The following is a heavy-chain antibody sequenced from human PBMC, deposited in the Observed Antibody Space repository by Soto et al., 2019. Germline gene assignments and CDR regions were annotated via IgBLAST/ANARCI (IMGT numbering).Heavy chain of an antibody. CDR2: LYTFGEG. V-gene: IGHV3-53*01. Sequence: GVLRLSCAVSGLGFKAICMSWLRRAPGKGLEWVAGLYTFGEGYYADFAAGRFTIARHESENTLLLEMIDLKIEDTAIYYCARDKDFGDYTFDLWGQGTLVTV. CDR3: ARDKDFGDYTFDL. CDR1: GLGFKAIC. D-gene: IGHD4-17*01. J-gene: IGHJ4*02.